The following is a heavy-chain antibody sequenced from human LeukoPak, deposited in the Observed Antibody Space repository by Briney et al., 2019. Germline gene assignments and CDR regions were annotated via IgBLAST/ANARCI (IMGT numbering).Heavy chain of an antibody. CDR2: IIPIFGIA. CDR1: GGTFSSYA. D-gene: IGHD1-26*01. V-gene: IGHV1-69*04. Sequence: ASVKVSCKASGGTFSSYAINWVRQAPGQGLEWMGRIIPIFGIANYAQKFQGRVTITADKSTSTAYMELSSLRSEETAVYYCARAGRGLDRRGFDYWGQGTLVTVSS. CDR3: ARAGRGLDRRGFDY. J-gene: IGHJ4*02.